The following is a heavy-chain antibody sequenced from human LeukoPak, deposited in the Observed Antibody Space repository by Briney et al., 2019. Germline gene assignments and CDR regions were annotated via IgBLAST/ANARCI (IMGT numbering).Heavy chain of an antibody. CDR3: ARSIAYCGGDCGSGFDY. J-gene: IGHJ4*02. Sequence: PVKVSCKASGGTFSSYAISWVRQAPGQGLEWMGRIIPILGIANYAQKFQGRVTITADKSTSTAYMELSSLRSEDTAVYYCARSIAYCGGDCGSGFDYWGQGTLVTVSS. D-gene: IGHD2-21*02. CDR1: GGTFSSYA. V-gene: IGHV1-69*04. CDR2: IIPILGIA.